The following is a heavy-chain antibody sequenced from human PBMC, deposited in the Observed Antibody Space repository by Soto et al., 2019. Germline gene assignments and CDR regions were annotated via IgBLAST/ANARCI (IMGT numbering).Heavy chain of an antibody. V-gene: IGHV4-59*01. Sequence: SETLSLTCTVSGGSISSNYWTWIRQPPGKGLEWIGYVYNSGSTNYNPSLKSRVTISEDTSKSQFSLKVNSMTAADTAVYYCARSRREAVAGYTLDNWGQGILVTVSS. J-gene: IGHJ4*02. D-gene: IGHD6-13*01. CDR1: GGSISSNY. CDR3: ARSRREAVAGYTLDN. CDR2: VYNSGST.